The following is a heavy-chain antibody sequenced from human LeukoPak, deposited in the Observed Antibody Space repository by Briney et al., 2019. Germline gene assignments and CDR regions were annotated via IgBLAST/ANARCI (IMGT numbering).Heavy chain of an antibody. J-gene: IGHJ3*02. CDR3: ARDSSGYYYPDAFDI. V-gene: IGHV3-7*04. Sequence: GGSLRLSCAASGFTFSSYWMSWVRQAPGKGLEWVANIKQDGSKKYYVDSVMGRFTISRDNAKNSLYLQMNSLRAEDTAVYYCARDSSGYYYPDAFDIWGQGTMVTVSS. D-gene: IGHD3-22*01. CDR2: IKQDGSKK. CDR1: GFTFSSYW.